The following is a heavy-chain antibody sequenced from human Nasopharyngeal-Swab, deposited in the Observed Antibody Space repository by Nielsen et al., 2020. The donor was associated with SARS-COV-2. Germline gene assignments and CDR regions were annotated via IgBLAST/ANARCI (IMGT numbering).Heavy chain of an antibody. CDR1: GVSISSSTYA. CDR3: ARQGMIRFRGLNPGPFDY. Sequence: SETLSLTCSVSGVSISSSTYAWGWIRQPPGKGLEWIGTISDTGSTYSNPSLKSRVTMSVDTSKKQFSLNLSSVTAADTAVYFCARQGMIRFRGLNPGPFDYWGQGTLVTVSS. J-gene: IGHJ4*02. V-gene: IGHV4-39*01. CDR2: ISDTGST. D-gene: IGHD3-16*01.